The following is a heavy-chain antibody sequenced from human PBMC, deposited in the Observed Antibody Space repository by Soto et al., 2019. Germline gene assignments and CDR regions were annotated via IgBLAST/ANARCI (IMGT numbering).Heavy chain of an antibody. CDR2: IWYDGSNK. CDR3: AREGVIVPAAQIGAFDI. CDR1: GFTFSSYG. D-gene: IGHD2-2*01. V-gene: IGHV3-33*01. J-gene: IGHJ3*02. Sequence: QVQLVESGGGVVQPGRSLRLSCAASGFTFSSYGMHWVRQAPGKGLEWVAVIWYDGSNKYYADSVKGRFTISRDNSKNTLYLQMNSLSAEDTAVYYCAREGVIVPAAQIGAFDIWGQGTMVTVSS.